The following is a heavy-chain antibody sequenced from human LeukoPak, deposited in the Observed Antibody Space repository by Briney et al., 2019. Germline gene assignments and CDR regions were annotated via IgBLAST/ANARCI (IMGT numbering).Heavy chain of an antibody. CDR3: ARDSYDSSGYSVWYYYYYMDV. J-gene: IGHJ6*03. V-gene: IGHV3-21*01. CDR1: GFTFSSYS. D-gene: IGHD3-22*01. Sequence: GGSLRLSCAASGFTFSSYSMNWVRQAPGKGLEWVSSISSSSSYIYYADSVKGRFTISRDNAKNSLYLQMNSLRAEDTAVYYCARDSYDSSGYSVWYYYYYMDVWGKGTTVTISS. CDR2: ISSSSSYI.